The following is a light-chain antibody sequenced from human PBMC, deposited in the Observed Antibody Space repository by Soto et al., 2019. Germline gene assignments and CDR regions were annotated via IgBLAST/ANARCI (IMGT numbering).Light chain of an antibody. Sequence: NFMLTQPHSVSESPGKTVTISCTRSSGRVASNYVQWYQQRPGSAPTTVIFEDDQRPSGVPDRFSGSTDGSSNSASLTISGLQTEDEADYYCQSYDSSFVLFGGGTKLTVL. CDR2: EDD. CDR3: QSYDSSFVL. J-gene: IGLJ2*01. CDR1: SGRVASNY. V-gene: IGLV6-57*04.